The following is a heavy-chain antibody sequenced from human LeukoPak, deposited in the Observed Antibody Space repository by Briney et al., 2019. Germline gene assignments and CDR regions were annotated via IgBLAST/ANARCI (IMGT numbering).Heavy chain of an antibody. CDR1: GFTFSSYE. CDR2: ISSSGSTI. D-gene: IGHD3-9*01. V-gene: IGHV3-48*03. J-gene: IGHJ4*02. CDR3: ARVLRYFDWLLYDY. Sequence: GGSLRLSCAASGFTFSSYEMNWVRQAPGKGLEWVSYISSSGSTIYYADSVKGRFTISRDNAKNSLYLQMNSLRAEDTAVYYCARVLRYFDWLLYDYWGQGTLVTVSS.